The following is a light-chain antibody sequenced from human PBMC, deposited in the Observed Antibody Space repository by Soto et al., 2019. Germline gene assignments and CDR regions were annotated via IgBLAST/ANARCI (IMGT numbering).Light chain of an antibody. J-gene: IGKJ1*01. CDR3: QHYNSYSEA. V-gene: IGKV1-5*01. CDR1: QSISSW. Sequence: DIQMTQSPSTLSASVGDRVTITCRASQSISSWLAWYQQKPGKAPKLLIYDASILESGVPSRFSGSESGTEFTLTISSLQPDDFATYYCQHYNSYSEAFGQGTKVDIK. CDR2: DAS.